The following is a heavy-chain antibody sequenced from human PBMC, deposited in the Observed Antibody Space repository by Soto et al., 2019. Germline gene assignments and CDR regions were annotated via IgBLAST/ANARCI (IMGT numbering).Heavy chain of an antibody. D-gene: IGHD2-2*01. CDR1: GPTFISYA. J-gene: IGHJ4*02. CDR2: FVPIFGTP. V-gene: IGHV1-69*12. CDR3: ARPHEPLVPAGIFDY. Sequence: QVQLVQSGAEVKEPGSSVKVSCKSSGPTFISYAISWVRQAPGQGLEWMGGFVPIFGTPNYAQKFQGRITITADESTSTAYMELSSLTVEDTAVFYCARPHEPLVPAGIFDYWGQGTLVIVSS.